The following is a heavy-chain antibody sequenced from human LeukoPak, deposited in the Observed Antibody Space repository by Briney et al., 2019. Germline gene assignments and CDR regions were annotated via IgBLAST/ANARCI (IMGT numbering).Heavy chain of an antibody. V-gene: IGHV1-2*02. CDR1: GYTFTGYY. Sequence: ASVKVSCKASGYTFTGYYMYWVRQAPGQGLEWMGWIDPNSGGTNYAQKFQGRVTMTRDTSITTAYMELSRLRSDDTAVYYCARDYNFDYWGQGTLVTVSS. CDR2: IDPNSGGT. CDR3: ARDYNFDY. D-gene: IGHD4-11*01. J-gene: IGHJ4*02.